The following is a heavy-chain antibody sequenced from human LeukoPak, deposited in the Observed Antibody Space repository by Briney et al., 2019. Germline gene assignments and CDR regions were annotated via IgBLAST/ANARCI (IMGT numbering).Heavy chain of an antibody. CDR3: ARGGYCSSTSCQIDY. CDR2: INHSGST. V-gene: IGHV4-34*01. J-gene: IGHJ4*02. D-gene: IGHD2-2*01. CDR1: GGSFSGYY. Sequence: PSETLSLTCAVYGGSFSGYYWSWIRQPPGKGLEWIGEINHSGSTNYNPSLKSRVTISVDTSKNQFSLKLSSVTAAGTAVYYCARGGYCSSTSCQIDYWGQGTLVTVSS.